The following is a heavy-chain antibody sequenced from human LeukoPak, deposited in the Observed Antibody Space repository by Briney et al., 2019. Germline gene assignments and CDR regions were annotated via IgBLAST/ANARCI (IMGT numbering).Heavy chain of an antibody. CDR2: IYTSGST. CDR1: GGSISSYY. Sequence: SETLSLTCTVSGGSISSYYWSWIRQPAGKGLEWIGRIYTSGSTNYNPSLKSRVTTSVDTSKNQFSLKLSSVTAADTAVYYCARERTTGYCSSTSCRGAIDYWGQGTLVTVSS. J-gene: IGHJ4*02. D-gene: IGHD2-2*01. CDR3: ARERTTGYCSSTSCRGAIDY. V-gene: IGHV4-4*07.